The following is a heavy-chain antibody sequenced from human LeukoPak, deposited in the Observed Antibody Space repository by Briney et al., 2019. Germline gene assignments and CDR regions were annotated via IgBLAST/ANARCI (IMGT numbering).Heavy chain of an antibody. CDR1: GFTFSSYG. V-gene: IGHV3-33*01. CDR2: IWYDGSNK. D-gene: IGHD3-9*01. CDR3: ARPVYDILTGYYFDAFDI. J-gene: IGHJ3*02. Sequence: AGRSLRLSCAASGFTFSSYGMHWVRQAPGKGLEWVAVIWYDGSNKYYADSVKGRFTISRDNSKNTLYLRMNSLRAEDAAVYYCARPVYDILTGYYFDAFDIWGQGTMVTVSS.